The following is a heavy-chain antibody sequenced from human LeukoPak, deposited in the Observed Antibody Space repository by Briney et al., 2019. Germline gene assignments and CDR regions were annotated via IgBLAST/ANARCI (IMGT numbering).Heavy chain of an antibody. J-gene: IGHJ6*04. CDR2: INHSGST. CDR1: GGSFSGYY. V-gene: IGHV4-34*01. D-gene: IGHD3/OR15-3a*01. CDR3: AIRTGYYGNYYYYGMDV. Sequence: PSETLSLTCAVYGGSFSGYYWSWIRQPPGKGLELIGEINHSGSTNYNPSLKSRVTISVDTSKNQFSLKLSSVTAADTAVYYCAIRTGYYGNYYYYGMDVWGKGTTVTVSS.